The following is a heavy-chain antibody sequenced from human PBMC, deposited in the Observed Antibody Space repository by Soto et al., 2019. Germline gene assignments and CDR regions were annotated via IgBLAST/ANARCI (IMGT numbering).Heavy chain of an antibody. J-gene: IGHJ4*02. CDR1: GFTFNDYA. CDR2: ISATGGST. CDR3: AKDRLAGNFDY. V-gene: IGHV3-23*01. Sequence: GGSLRLSCAASGFTFNDYAMNWVRQAPGKGLEWVATISATGGSTYYADSVKGRFTISRDNSKNTLYLQMNGLRVEDTAVYYCAKDRLAGNFDYWGQGTQVTVSS.